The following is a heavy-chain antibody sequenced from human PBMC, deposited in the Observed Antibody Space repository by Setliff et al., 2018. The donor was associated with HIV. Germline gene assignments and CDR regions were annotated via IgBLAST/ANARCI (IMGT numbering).Heavy chain of an antibody. CDR3: VRGIVGASVFNY. V-gene: IGHV3-7*02. Sequence: HPGGSLRLSCAASGFSFSRYWMSWVRQAPGKGLEWVASIDHFGSEKNYVDSVKGRFTISRDNAKNSLYLQMDSLRAEDKAVYYCVRGIVGASVFNYWGQGTLVTVSS. D-gene: IGHD1-26*01. CDR1: GFSFSRYW. CDR2: IDHFGSEK. J-gene: IGHJ4*02.